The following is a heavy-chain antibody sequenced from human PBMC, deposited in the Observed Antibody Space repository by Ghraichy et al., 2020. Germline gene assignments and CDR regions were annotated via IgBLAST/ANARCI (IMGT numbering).Heavy chain of an antibody. V-gene: IGHV3-48*02. Sequence: GESLNISCAASGFTFSSYSMNWVRQAPGKGLEWVSYISSNSRTTYYADSVKGRFTISRDNAKNSLYLQMHSLRDEDTAVYYCARDRDDNWGTYRYTCDNWGQGTTVTVSS. CDR2: ISSNSRTT. CDR3: ARDRDDNWGTYRYTCDN. J-gene: IGHJ3*01. D-gene: IGHD3-16*02. CDR1: GFTFSSYS.